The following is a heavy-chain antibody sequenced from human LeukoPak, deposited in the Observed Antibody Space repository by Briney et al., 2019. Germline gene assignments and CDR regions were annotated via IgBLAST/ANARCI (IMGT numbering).Heavy chain of an antibody. CDR1: RFTFGDYS. V-gene: IGHV3-21*01. D-gene: IGHD3-10*01. J-gene: IGHJ4*02. CDR3: ARGEYGSGSYHIDY. CDR2: ISSSSSYI. Sequence: GGSLRLSCTASRFTFGDYSMNWVRQAPGKGLEWVSFISSSSSYIYYADSVKGRFTISRDNAKNSLYLQMNSLRAEDTAVYYCARGEYGSGSYHIDYWGQGTLVTVSS.